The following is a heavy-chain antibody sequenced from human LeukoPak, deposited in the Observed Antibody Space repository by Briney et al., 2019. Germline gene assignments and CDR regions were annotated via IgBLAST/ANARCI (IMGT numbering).Heavy chain of an antibody. D-gene: IGHD2-21*02. CDR1: GFTFSSYA. V-gene: IGHV3-21*01. CDR3: ARGNYYCGGDCYTAEYFQH. CDR2: ISSTGNYI. J-gene: IGHJ1*01. Sequence: GGSLRLSCAASGFTFSSYAMNWVRQAPEKGLEWVSSISSTGNYIYYADSVKGRFTISRDNAKNSLYLQMDSLRAEDTAVYYCARGNYYCGGDCYTAEYFQHWGQGTLVTVSS.